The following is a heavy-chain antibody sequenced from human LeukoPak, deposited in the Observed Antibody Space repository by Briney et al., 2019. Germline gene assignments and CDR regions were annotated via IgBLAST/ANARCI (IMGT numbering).Heavy chain of an antibody. Sequence: SETLSLTCTVSGGSISSYYWGWIRQPPGKGLEWIGYIYYSGSTNYNPSLKSRVTISVDTSKNQFSLKLSSVTAADTAVYYCARGPYSSSWSVLYYYYMDVWGKGTTVTVSS. CDR1: GGSISSYY. V-gene: IGHV4-59*01. CDR2: IYYSGST. D-gene: IGHD6-13*01. J-gene: IGHJ6*03. CDR3: ARGPYSSSWSVLYYYYMDV.